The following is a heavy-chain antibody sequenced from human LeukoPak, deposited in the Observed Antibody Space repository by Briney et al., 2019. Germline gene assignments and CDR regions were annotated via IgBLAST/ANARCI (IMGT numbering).Heavy chain of an antibody. CDR1: GYTFTSYD. J-gene: IGHJ6*02. V-gene: IGHV1-8*01. CDR2: MNPNSGNT. D-gene: IGHD5-12*01. CDR3: ASGLIVATMQYYYYGMDV. Sequence: ASVKVSCKASGYTFTSYDINWVRQATGQGLEWMGWMNPNSGNTGYAQKFQSRVTMTRNTSISTAYMELSSLRSEDTAVYYCASGLIVATMQYYYYGMDVWGQGTTVTVSS.